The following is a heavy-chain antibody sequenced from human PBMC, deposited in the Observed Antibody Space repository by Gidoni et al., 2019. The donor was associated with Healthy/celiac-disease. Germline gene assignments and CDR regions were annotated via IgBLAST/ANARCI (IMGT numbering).Heavy chain of an antibody. J-gene: IGHJ3*02. CDR2: IYWDDDK. CDR3: AHRHLGYCSSTSCYAGGVVEAFDI. V-gene: IGHV2-5*02. CDR1: GFSLSTSGVG. D-gene: IGHD2-2*01. Sequence: QITLKESGPTLVKPTQTLTLTCTFSGFSLSTSGVGVGWIRQPPGKALEWLALIYWDDDKRYSPSLKSRLTITKDTSKNQVVLTMTNMDPVDTATYYCAHRHLGYCSSTSCYAGGVVEAFDIWGQGTMVTVSS.